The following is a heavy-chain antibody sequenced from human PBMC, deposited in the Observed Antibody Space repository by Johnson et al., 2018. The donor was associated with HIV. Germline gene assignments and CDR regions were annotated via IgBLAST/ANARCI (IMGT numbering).Heavy chain of an antibody. Sequence: QVQLVESGGGLVKPGGSLRLSCAASGFIFSDHYMSWVRQAPGKGLEWVSGINWNGGSTHYADSVRGRFTISRDNAKNSLYLQMNSLRAEDTAVYYCAGAFGELLLAFDIWGQGTMVTVSS. V-gene: IGHV3-11*04. CDR2: INWNGGST. CDR1: GFIFSDHY. J-gene: IGHJ3*02. CDR3: AGAFGELLLAFDI. D-gene: IGHD1-26*01.